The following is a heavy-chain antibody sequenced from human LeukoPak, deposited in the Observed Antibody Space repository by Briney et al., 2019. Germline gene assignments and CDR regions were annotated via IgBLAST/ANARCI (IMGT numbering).Heavy chain of an antibody. CDR3: ARVEGDFWSGYYDY. CDR2: ISSSSSYI. V-gene: IGHV3-21*01. J-gene: IGHJ4*02. D-gene: IGHD3-3*01. CDR1: GFTFSSYS. Sequence: PGGSLRLSCAASGFTFSSYSMNWVRQAPGKGLEWVSSISSSSSYIYYADSVKGRFTISRDNAKNSLYLQMNSLRAEDTAVYYCARVEGDFWSGYYDYWGQGTLVTVSS.